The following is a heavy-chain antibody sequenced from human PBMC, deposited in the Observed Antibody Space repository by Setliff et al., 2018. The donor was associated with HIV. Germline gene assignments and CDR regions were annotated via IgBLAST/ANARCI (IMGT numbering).Heavy chain of an antibody. V-gene: IGHV4-4*07. D-gene: IGHD3-10*01. CDR1: GGSFGDYH. CDR3: ARDRHYSGLGSYGP. CDR2: IFRSGTT. J-gene: IGHJ5*02. Sequence: KTSETLSLTCTLSGGSFGDYHWSWSRQPAGRGLKWIGRIFRSGTTDYKFSLKSRVTISIDTPRNQFSLRLTSVTAEDTAAYYCARDRHYSGLGSYGPWGPGTLVTVSS.